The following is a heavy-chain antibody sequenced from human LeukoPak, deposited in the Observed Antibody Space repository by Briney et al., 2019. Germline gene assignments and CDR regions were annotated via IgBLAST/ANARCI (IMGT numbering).Heavy chain of an antibody. D-gene: IGHD3-16*01. CDR2: IYYSGST. Sequence: ETLSLTCTVSGGSISSYYWSWIQQPPGKGLEWIEYIYYSGSTNYNPSLKSRVTISVDTSKNQFSLKLSSVTAADTAVYYCARGYGGAADYWGQGTLVTVSS. V-gene: IGHV4-59*01. CDR3: ARGYGGAADY. CDR1: GGSISSYY. J-gene: IGHJ4*02.